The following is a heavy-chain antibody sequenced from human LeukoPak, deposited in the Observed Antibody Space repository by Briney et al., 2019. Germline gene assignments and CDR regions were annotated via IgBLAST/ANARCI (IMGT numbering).Heavy chain of an antibody. CDR1: GITLSNYG. Sequence: GGSLRLSCAVSGITLSNYGMSWLRQAPGKGLEWVAGVSDSGGRTYYADSVRGRFTISRDNPQNTLYLQLNSLSAEDTAVYFCAKRGVVIRVILVGFHKEAYYFDSWGQGALVTVSS. V-gene: IGHV3-23*01. CDR3: AKRGVVIRVILVGFHKEAYYFDS. J-gene: IGHJ4*02. D-gene: IGHD3-22*01. CDR2: VSDSGGRT.